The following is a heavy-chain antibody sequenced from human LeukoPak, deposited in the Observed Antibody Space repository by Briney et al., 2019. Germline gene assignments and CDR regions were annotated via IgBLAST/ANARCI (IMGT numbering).Heavy chain of an antibody. CDR1: GFTFSSYA. CDR2: ISYDGSNK. Sequence: GGSLRLSCAASGFTFSSYAMHWVRQAPGKGLEWVAVISYDGSNKYYADSVKGRFTISRDNSKNTLYLQMNSLRAEDTAVYYCARDLMRPGSGYWGQGTLVTVSS. V-gene: IGHV3-30-3*01. D-gene: IGHD3-16*01. J-gene: IGHJ4*02. CDR3: ARDLMRPGSGY.